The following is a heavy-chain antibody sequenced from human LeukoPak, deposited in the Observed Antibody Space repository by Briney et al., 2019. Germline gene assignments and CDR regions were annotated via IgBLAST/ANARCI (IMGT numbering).Heavy chain of an antibody. Sequence: SETLSLTCTVSGGSISSSSYYWGWIRQPPGKGLEWIGSIYYSGSTYYNPSLKSRVTISVDTSKTQFSLKLSSVTAADTAVYSCARDSSYAFDIWGQGTMVTVSS. CDR2: IYYSGST. V-gene: IGHV4-39*07. CDR1: GGSISSSSYY. J-gene: IGHJ3*02. CDR3: ARDSSYAFDI.